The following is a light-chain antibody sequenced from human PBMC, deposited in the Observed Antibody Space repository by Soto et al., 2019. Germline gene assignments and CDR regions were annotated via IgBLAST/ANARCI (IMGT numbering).Light chain of an antibody. Sequence: DIQMTQSPSTLSASVGDRVTITCRASQSISSWLAWYQQKPGKAPKLLIYKASSLESGVPSRFSGSGSGTKFTLTISSLQPDDLPTYYCQQNNNYPWTFGQGTKVEIK. CDR3: QQNNNYPWT. V-gene: IGKV1-5*03. CDR2: KAS. J-gene: IGKJ1*01. CDR1: QSISSW.